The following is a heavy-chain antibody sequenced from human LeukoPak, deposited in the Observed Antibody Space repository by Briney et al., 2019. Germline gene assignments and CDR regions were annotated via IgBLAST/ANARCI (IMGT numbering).Heavy chain of an antibody. V-gene: IGHV4-39*01. J-gene: IGHJ4*02. CDR2: IYYSKNT. Sequence: SETLSLTCTVSGGSISSSSAYWGWIRQPPGKGLEWIMCIYYSKNTYYNPSLKSRVTISADTSKNQFSLTLGSVSATDTAVYYCVSPRGFSYGYFDYWGQGTLVTVSS. D-gene: IGHD5-18*01. CDR1: GGSISSSSAY. CDR3: VSPRGFSYGYFDY.